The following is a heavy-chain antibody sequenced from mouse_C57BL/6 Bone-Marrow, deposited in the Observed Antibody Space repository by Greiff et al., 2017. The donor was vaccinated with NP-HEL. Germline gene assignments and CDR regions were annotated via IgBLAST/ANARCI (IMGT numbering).Heavy chain of an antibody. V-gene: IGHV1-72*01. CDR1: GYTLTSYW. CDR3: AREDYAWYFDV. J-gene: IGHJ1*03. D-gene: IGHD2-4*01. CDR2: IDPNSGGT. Sequence: QVQLQQPGAELVKPGASVKLSCKASGYTLTSYWMHWVKQRPGRGLVGIGRIDPNSGGTTYNEKFKSKATLTVDKPSSTTYMQLSSMTSEDSAVYYCAREDYAWYFDVWGTGTTVTVSS.